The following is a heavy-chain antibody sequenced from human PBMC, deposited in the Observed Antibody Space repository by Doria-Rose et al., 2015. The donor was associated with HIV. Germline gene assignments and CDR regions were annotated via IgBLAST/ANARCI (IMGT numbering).Heavy chain of an antibody. CDR1: GVSLSSPGMG. V-gene: IGHV2-26*01. CDR2: LFSDDER. CDR3: VRIKSSRWYHKYYFDF. D-gene: IGHD6-13*01. Sequence: QVTLKESGPVLVKPTETLTLTCTVSGVSLSSPGMGVSWIRQPPGKALEWLAKLFSDDERSYKTSLKSRLTISRGTSKSQVVLTMTDMDPVDTATYYCVRIKSSRWYHKYYFDFWGQGTLVIVSA. J-gene: IGHJ4*02.